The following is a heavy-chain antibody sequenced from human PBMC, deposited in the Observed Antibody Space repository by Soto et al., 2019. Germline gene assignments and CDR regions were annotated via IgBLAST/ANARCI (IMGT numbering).Heavy chain of an antibody. J-gene: IGHJ4*02. CDR1: GGSFSGYY. V-gene: IGHV4-34*01. CDR2: INHSGST. Sequence: PSETLSLTCAVYGGSFSGYYWSWIRQPPGKGLEWIGEINHSGSTNYNPSLKSRVTISVDTSKNQFSLKLSSVTAADTAVYYCATFKGYSYGDYWGQGTLVTVSS. CDR3: ATFKGYSYGDY. D-gene: IGHD5-18*01.